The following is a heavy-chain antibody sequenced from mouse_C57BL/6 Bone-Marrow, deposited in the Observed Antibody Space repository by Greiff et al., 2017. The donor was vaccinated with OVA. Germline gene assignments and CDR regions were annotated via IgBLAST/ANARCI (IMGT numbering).Heavy chain of an antibody. CDR3: AIHYYGSSVAY. D-gene: IGHD1-1*01. CDR2: ISSGGSYT. J-gene: IGHJ3*01. Sequence: EVHLVESGGDLVKPGGSLKLSCAASGFTFSSYGMSWVRQTPDKRLEWVANISSGGSYTYYPDSVKGRFNISRDNAKNTLYLQMSSQKSEDTTMYYCAIHYYGSSVAYWCQGTLVTVSA. V-gene: IGHV5-6*01. CDR1: GFTFSSYG.